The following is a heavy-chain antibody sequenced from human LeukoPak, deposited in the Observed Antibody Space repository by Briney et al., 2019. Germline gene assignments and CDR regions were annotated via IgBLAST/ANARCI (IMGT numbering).Heavy chain of an antibody. J-gene: IGHJ6*02. D-gene: IGHD6-13*01. V-gene: IGHV3-21*01. CDR2: ISSGGGSYI. Sequence: GESLRLSCAASGFTFSSYSMSWVRQAPGKGLEWVSAISSGGGSYIYYADSVKGRFTISRDNSKNTLYLQMNSLRAEDTAVYYCARDLSSTWDYYYGMDVWGQGTTVTVSS. CDR3: ARDLSSTWDYYYGMDV. CDR1: GFTFSSYS.